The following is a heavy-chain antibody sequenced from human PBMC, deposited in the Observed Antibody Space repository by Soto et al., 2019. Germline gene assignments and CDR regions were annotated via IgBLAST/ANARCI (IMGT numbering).Heavy chain of an antibody. D-gene: IGHD6-6*01. CDR2: ILSSGGSI. CDR1: GVTFSSFS. V-gene: IGHV3-21*01. CDR3: VRDSGEQLVRRGVYYYYMDV. Sequence: EVQLVESGGGLVKPGGSLRLSCAASGVTFSSFSFNWVRQAPGKVLEWVSFILSSGGSIYYADSVKGRFTISRDNAKNSLYLQMNSLKEEDTAVYYCVRDSGEQLVRRGVYYYYMDVWGKGTPVTVSS. J-gene: IGHJ6*03.